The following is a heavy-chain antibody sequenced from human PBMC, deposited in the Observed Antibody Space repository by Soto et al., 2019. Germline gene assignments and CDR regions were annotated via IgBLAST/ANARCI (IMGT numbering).Heavy chain of an antibody. CDR1: GFTFSNAW. J-gene: IGHJ6*02. CDR2: IKSKTDGGTT. V-gene: IGHV3-15*01. D-gene: IGHD2-15*01. Sequence: GGSLRLSCAASGFTFSNAWMSWVRQAPGKGLEWVGRIKSKTDGGTTDYAAPVKGRFTISRDDSKNTLYLQMNSLKTEDTAVYYCTTDHRGYCSGGSCCSRLYYYYYYGMDVWGQGTTVTVSS. CDR3: TTDHRGYCSGGSCCSRLYYYYYYGMDV.